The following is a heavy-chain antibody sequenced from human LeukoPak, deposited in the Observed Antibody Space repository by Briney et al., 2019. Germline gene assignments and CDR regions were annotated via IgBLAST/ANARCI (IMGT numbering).Heavy chain of an antibody. Sequence: GGSLRLSCAASGFTFSSYAMSWVRQAPGKGLEWVSGINGGGDSTYYADSVKGWFTISRDNSKNTLYLQMNSLRPEDAAVYYCAREGDRHFTFDYWGRGTLVTVSS. V-gene: IGHV3-23*01. D-gene: IGHD2/OR15-2a*01. CDR1: GFTFSSYA. J-gene: IGHJ4*02. CDR3: AREGDRHFTFDY. CDR2: INGGGDST.